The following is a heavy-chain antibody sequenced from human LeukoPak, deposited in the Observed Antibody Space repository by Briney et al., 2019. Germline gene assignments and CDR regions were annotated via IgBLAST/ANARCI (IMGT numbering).Heavy chain of an antibody. CDR2: IWYDGSNK. D-gene: IGHD2-15*01. CDR3: ARVPLRYCSGGSCSPDY. J-gene: IGHJ4*02. V-gene: IGHV3-33*01. CDR1: GFTFSSYG. Sequence: GRSLRLSCAASGFTFSSYGMHWVRQAPGKGLEWAAVIWYDGSNKYYADSVKGRFTISRDNSKNTLYLQMNSLRAEDTAVYYCARVPLRYCSGGSCSPDYWGQGTLVTVSS.